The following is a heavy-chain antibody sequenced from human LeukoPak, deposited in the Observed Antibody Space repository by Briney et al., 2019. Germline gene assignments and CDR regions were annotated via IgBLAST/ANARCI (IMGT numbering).Heavy chain of an antibody. Sequence: GSLRLSCVASGFTVSNNYINWVRQAPGKGPEWVSSIDSSGSTDYANSVKGRFTISRNNFKNTVNLQMNSLRAEDTAIYYCARDRMAARLGSHYYYGMDVWGPGTTVTVSS. CDR2: IDSSGST. V-gene: IGHV3-53*04. D-gene: IGHD6-6*01. CDR3: ARDRMAARLGSHYYYGMDV. J-gene: IGHJ6*02. CDR1: GFTVSNNY.